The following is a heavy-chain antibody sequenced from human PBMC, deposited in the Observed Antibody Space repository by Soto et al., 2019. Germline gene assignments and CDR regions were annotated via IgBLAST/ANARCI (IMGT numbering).Heavy chain of an antibody. CDR2: ISYDGSNK. CDR3: AREGHYNWNDTRAAFDI. Sequence: GGSLRLSCAASGFTFSSYAMHWVRQAPGKGLEWVAVISYDGSNKYYADSVKGRFTISRDNSKNTLYLQMNSLRAEDTAVYYCAREGHYNWNDTRAAFDIWGQGTMVTVSS. V-gene: IGHV3-30*04. D-gene: IGHD1-20*01. CDR1: GFTFSSYA. J-gene: IGHJ3*02.